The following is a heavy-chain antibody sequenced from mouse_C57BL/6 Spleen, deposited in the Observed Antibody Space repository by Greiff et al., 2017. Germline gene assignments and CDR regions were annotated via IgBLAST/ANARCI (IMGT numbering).Heavy chain of an antibody. D-gene: IGHD2-4*01. CDR2: INPGSGGT. CDR3: ARSDDYDVGYYAMDY. Sequence: VQLQQSGAELVRPGTSVKVSCKASGYAFTNYLIEWVKQRPGQGLEWIGVINPGSGGTNYNEKFKGKAKLIADKSSSTAYMPLSSLTSEDSAVYFCARSDDYDVGYYAMDYWGQGTSVTVSS. V-gene: IGHV1-54*01. J-gene: IGHJ4*01. CDR1: GYAFTNYL.